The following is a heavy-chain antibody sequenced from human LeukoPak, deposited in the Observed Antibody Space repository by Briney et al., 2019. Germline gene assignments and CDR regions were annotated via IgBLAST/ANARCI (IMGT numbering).Heavy chain of an antibody. Sequence: PGGSLRLSCAASGFTFSNAWMSWVRQAPGKGLEWVGRIKSKTDGGTTDYAAPVKGRFTISRDDSKNTLYLQMNSLKTEDTAVYYCTTDYCSSTSCAWCYYDSSGYWGQGTLVTVSS. CDR2: IKSKTDGGTT. J-gene: IGHJ4*02. CDR3: TTDYCSSTSCAWCYYDSSGY. D-gene: IGHD2-2*01. CDR1: GFTFSNAW. V-gene: IGHV3-15*01.